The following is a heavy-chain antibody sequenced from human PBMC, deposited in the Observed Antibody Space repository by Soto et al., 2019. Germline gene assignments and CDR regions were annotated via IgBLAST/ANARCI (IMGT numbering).Heavy chain of an antibody. Sequence: SETLSLTCTVSGGSISSSSYYWGWIRQPPGKGLEWIGSIYYSGSTYYNPSLKSRVTISVDTSKNQFSLKLSSVTAADTAVYYCARDRPETIFGVVNIYYYYMDVWGKGTTVTVSS. J-gene: IGHJ6*03. CDR1: GGSISSSSYY. CDR2: IYYSGST. V-gene: IGHV4-39*07. CDR3: ARDRPETIFGVVNIYYYYMDV. D-gene: IGHD3-3*01.